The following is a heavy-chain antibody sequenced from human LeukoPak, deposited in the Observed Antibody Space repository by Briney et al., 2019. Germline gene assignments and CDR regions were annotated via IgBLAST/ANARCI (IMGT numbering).Heavy chain of an antibody. Sequence: PGGSLRLSCAASGFTFSRYSMKWDRQAPGKGLEGVSSISSSSSDIDYADSGKGRITISRDNAKNSLYLQMNSLRAEDTAVYYCAYGDFWSGFDYWGQGTLVTVSS. D-gene: IGHD3-3*01. CDR2: ISSSSSDI. CDR1: GFTFSRYS. J-gene: IGHJ4*02. CDR3: AYGDFWSGFDY. V-gene: IGHV3-21*01.